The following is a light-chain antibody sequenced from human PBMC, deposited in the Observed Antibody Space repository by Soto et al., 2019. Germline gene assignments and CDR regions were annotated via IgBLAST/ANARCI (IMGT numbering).Light chain of an antibody. CDR3: QQANSFPFT. CDR2: AAA. J-gene: IGKJ3*01. Sequence: DIEMTQSPSSVSASVGDRVTITCRASQGISSWLAWYQQKPGKAPKLLIYAAASWQRGVPSRFSGSRSGTDFTLYISSLQPEDVATYYCQQANSFPFTFGPGTKVDIK. CDR1: QGISSW. V-gene: IGKV1-12*01.